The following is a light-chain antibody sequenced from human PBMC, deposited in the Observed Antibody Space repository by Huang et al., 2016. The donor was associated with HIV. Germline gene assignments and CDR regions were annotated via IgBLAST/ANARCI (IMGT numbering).Light chain of an antibody. CDR1: RNLTNSQ. J-gene: IGKJ2*01. Sequence: EVVLTQSPGILSLSAGDRASLSCRASRNLTNSQLAWYQQKVGQPPRLLVFGASTRGSGVPERFTGGVSGRDFTLSISGLEPDDFATYYCQQYDTFSFGQGTRLE. CDR2: GAS. V-gene: IGKV3-20*01. CDR3: QQYDTFS.